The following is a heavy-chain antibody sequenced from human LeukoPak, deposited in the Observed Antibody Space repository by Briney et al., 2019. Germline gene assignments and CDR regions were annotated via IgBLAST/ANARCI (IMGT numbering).Heavy chain of an antibody. D-gene: IGHD3-22*01. Sequence: GGSLGLSCAASGFTFSSYATHWVRQAPGKGLEWVAVISYDGSNKYYADSVKGRFTISRDNSKNTLYLQMDSLRAEDTAVYYCARGENYYDSSGYSSWGQGTLVTVSS. CDR1: GFTFSSYA. CDR2: ISYDGSNK. J-gene: IGHJ5*02. CDR3: ARGENYYDSSGYSS. V-gene: IGHV3-30-3*01.